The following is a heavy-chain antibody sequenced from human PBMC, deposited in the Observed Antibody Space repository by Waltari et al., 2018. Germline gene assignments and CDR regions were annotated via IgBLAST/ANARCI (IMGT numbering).Heavy chain of an antibody. CDR3: ARIWTPDNAINQPPDP. CDR2: IDWDDDK. CDR1: GFSLITSGVC. Sequence: QVTLRESGPALVTPTQTLRLTCAFSGFSLITSGVCVTWIRQPPGKALEWLARIDWDDDKWYNTSLRTRLAISKDTSKNQVVLTMTNMDPVDTATYYCARIWTPDNAINQPPDPWGQGTLVIVSS. D-gene: IGHD2-21*01. V-gene: IGHV2-70*15. J-gene: IGHJ5*02.